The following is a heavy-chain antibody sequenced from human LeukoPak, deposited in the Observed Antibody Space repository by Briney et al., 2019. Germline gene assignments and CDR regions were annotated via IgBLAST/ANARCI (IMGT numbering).Heavy chain of an antibody. CDR1: GYTFTSYG. CDR3: ARRALLLWFGESDY. D-gene: IGHD3-10*01. CDR2: ISAYNGNK. V-gene: IGHV1-18*01. J-gene: IGHJ4*02. Sequence: ASVKVSCKASGYTFTSYGISWVRQAPGQGLEWMGWISAYNGNKNYAQKLQGRVTMTTDTSTSTAYMELRSLRSDDTAVYYCARRALLLWFGESDYWGQGTLVTVSS.